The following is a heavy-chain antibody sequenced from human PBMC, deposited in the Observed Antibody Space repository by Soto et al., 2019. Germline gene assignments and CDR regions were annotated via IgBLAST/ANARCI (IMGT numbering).Heavy chain of an antibody. D-gene: IGHD3-3*01. CDR3: ARDGIFYDCWSGSHWFDP. Sequence: GASVKVSCKASGYTFTSYYMHWVRQSPGQGLEWMGIINPSGGSTSYAQKFQGRVTMTRDTSTSTVYMELSSLRSEDTAVYYCARDGIFYDCWSGSHWFDPWGQGTLVTVSS. V-gene: IGHV1-46*03. CDR2: INPSGGST. J-gene: IGHJ5*02. CDR1: GYTFTSYY.